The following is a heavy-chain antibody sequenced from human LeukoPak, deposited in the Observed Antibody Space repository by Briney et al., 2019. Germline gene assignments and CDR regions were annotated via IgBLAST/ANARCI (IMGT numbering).Heavy chain of an antibody. J-gene: IGHJ5*02. V-gene: IGHV4-61*02. Sequence: SQTLSLTCTVSGGSISSGSYYWSWIRQPAGKGLEWIGRIYTSGSTNYNPSLKSRVTISVGTSKNQFSLKLSSVTAADTAVYYCARYSYGYDWFDPWGQGTLVTVSS. CDR1: GGSISSGSYY. CDR2: IYTSGST. CDR3: ARYSYGYDWFDP. D-gene: IGHD5-18*01.